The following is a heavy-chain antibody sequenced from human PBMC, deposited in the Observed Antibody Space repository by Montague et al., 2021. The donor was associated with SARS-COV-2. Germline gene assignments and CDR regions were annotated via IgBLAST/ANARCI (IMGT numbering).Heavy chain of an antibody. J-gene: IGHJ4*02. CDR1: GASISSSRYY. V-gene: IGHV4-39*01. CDR3: ASMVRAQVYYFDY. Sequence: SETRSLTCTVSGASISSSRYYWVWIRQPPGKGLEWIGSIFYSGSTDYNPCLKSRVTISVDTSKNQFSLKLSSVTAADTAVYYCASMVRAQVYYFDYWGQGTLVTVSS. D-gene: IGHD3-10*01. CDR2: IFYSGST.